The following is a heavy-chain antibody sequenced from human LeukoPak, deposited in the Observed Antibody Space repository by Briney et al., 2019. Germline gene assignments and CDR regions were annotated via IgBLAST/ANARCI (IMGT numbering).Heavy chain of an antibody. CDR2: IRYDGSNK. CDR1: GFTFSSYG. CDR3: ARAPVDYDFWSGYYTGMYFDY. Sequence: GGFLRLSCAASGFTFSSYGMHWVRQAPGKGLEWVAFIRYDGSNKYYADSVKGRFTISRDNSKNTLYLQMNSLRAEDMAVYYCARAPVDYDFWSGYYTGMYFDYWGQGTLVTVSS. V-gene: IGHV3-30*02. D-gene: IGHD3-3*01. J-gene: IGHJ4*02.